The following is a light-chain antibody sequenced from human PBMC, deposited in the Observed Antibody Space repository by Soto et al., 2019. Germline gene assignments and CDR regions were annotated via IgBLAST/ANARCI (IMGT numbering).Light chain of an antibody. CDR2: AAS. J-gene: IGKJ1*01. V-gene: IGKV1-6*01. Sequence: AIQMTPSPSSLSSAVGDRVTITCRASQGIRNDLGWYQQKPGKAPKLLIYAASSLQSGVPSRFSGSGSGTDFTLTISSLQPEDFATYYCLQDYNYPRTFGQGTKVDIK. CDR3: LQDYNYPRT. CDR1: QGIRND.